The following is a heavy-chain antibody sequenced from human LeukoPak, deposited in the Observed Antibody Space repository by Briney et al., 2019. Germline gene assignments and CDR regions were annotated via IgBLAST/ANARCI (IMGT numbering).Heavy chain of an antibody. D-gene: IGHD2-8*02. CDR3: ARDLGGPYWYYFDY. CDR2: ISGSGDST. Sequence: PGGSLRLSCAASGFAFSSYVMSWLRQAPGKGLEWVSGISGSGDSTYYADSVKGRFTISRDNPKNTLILQMNSLRAEDTAVYYCARDLGGPYWYYFDYWGQGTLVTVSS. CDR1: GFAFSSYV. J-gene: IGHJ4*02. V-gene: IGHV3-23*01.